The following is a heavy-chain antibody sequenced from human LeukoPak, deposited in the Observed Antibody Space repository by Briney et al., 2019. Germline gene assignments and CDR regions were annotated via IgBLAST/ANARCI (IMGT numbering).Heavy chain of an antibody. CDR3: ARRPPYYYDSSGYYSRAHDAFDI. D-gene: IGHD3-22*01. V-gene: IGHV2-5*01. J-gene: IGHJ3*02. CDR2: IYWNDDK. CDR1: GFSLSTSGVG. Sequence: SGPTLVNPTQTLTLTCTFSGFSLSTSGVGVGWIRQPPGKALEWLALIYWNDDKRYSPSLKSRLTITKDTSKNQVVLTMTNMDPVDTATYYCARRPPYYYDSSGYYSRAHDAFDIWGQGTMVTVSS.